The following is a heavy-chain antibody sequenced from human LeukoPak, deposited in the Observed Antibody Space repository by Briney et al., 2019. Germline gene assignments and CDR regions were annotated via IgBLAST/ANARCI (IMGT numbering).Heavy chain of an antibody. CDR3: ARWHSHGRYFDY. CDR2: NCDSDNT. CDR1: GSSITNYC. Sequence: SETLSLTCSVSGSSITNYCWNWIRQPPGKGLEWIGYNCDSDNTDYKPSLKSRVTISLDTSKNQFSLKLTSATAADTAVYDCARWHSHGRYFDYWGQGALVTVSS. V-gene: IGHV4-59*01. J-gene: IGHJ4*02. D-gene: IGHD2-21*01.